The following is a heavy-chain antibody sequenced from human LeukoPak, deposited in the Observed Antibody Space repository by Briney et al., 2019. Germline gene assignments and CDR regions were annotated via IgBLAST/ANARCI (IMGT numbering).Heavy chain of an antibody. V-gene: IGHV3-48*01. Sequence: GGSLRLSCAASGFTFSTYSMNWVRQAPGKGLEWVSYISSSSSSIYYADSVKGRFTISRDNSKNTLYLQMNSLRAEDTAVYYCARVGRYYDSSGWMGYYYMDVWGKGTTVTISS. CDR2: ISSSSSSI. CDR3: ARVGRYYDSSGWMGYYYMDV. J-gene: IGHJ6*03. CDR1: GFTFSTYS. D-gene: IGHD3-22*01.